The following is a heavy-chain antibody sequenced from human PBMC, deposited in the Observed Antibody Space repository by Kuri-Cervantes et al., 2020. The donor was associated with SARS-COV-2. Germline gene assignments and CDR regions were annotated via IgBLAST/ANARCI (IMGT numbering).Heavy chain of an antibody. V-gene: IGHV3-23*01. J-gene: IGHJ6*02. CDR2: ISESGGVT. D-gene: IGHD1-26*01. Sequence: GESLKISCAASGFIFSSYGMNWVRQAPGKGLEWVSTISESGGVTYYADSVMGRFTILRDNSKNTLYLQMNSLRADDTAVYHRVKENSGRAPLMDVWGQGTTVTVSS. CDR3: VKENSGRAPLMDV. CDR1: GFIFSSYG.